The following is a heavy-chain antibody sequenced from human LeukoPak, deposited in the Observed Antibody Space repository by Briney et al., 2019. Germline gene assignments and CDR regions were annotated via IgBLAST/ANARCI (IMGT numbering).Heavy chain of an antibody. D-gene: IGHD6-19*01. CDR1: GFPFSTYA. J-gene: IGHJ4*02. CDR2: INNNGSHT. Sequence: GGSLRLSCVASGFPFSTYAMHWVRQAPGKGLEYVSGINNNGSHTNYADSVEGRFTISRDNSKNTLYLQMNSLRAEDTAVYYCAKDLQWLVFDYWGQGTLVTVSS. CDR3: AKDLQWLVFDY. V-gene: IGHV3-64*02.